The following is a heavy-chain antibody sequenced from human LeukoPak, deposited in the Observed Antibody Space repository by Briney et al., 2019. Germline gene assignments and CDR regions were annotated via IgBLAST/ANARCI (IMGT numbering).Heavy chain of an antibody. CDR3: ARWLGYCSSTSCSNWFDP. D-gene: IGHD2-2*01. J-gene: IGHJ5*02. CDR1: GYSFTSYW. Sequence: GESLKISCKGSGYSFTSYWIGWVRQMPGKGLEWMGIIYPGDSDTRYSPSFQGQVTISADKSISTAYLQWSSLKASDTAMYYCARWLGYCSSTSCSNWFDPWGQGTLVNVSS. V-gene: IGHV5-51*01. CDR2: IYPGDSDT.